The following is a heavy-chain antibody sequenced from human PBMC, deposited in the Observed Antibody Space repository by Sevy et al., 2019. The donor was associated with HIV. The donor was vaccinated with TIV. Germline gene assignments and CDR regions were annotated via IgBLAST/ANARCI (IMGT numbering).Heavy chain of an antibody. CDR1: GDTFSTYD. CDR3: ASGGSGDVWNYGYYYYGMDV. CDR2: MSPKSGST. J-gene: IGHJ6*02. Sequence: ASVKVSCKASGDTFSTYDINWVRQAPGQGLEWMGWMSPKSGSTGFAQKFQGRLTMTRDTSINTAYRELSSLRSEDTAVYSCASGGSGDVWNYGYYYYGMDVWGQGTTVTVSS. V-gene: IGHV1-8*02. D-gene: IGHD3-3*01.